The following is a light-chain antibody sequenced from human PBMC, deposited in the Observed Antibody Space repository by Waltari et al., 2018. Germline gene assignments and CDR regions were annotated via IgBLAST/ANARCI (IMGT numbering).Light chain of an antibody. CDR3: QQSYSTLPG. V-gene: IGKV1-39*01. CDR2: AAS. CDR1: QGISSY. J-gene: IGKJ1*01. Sequence: IQMTQSPSPLSASVGDRVTIPCRASQGISSYLNWYQQKPGKAPKLLIYAASSLQSGVPSRFSGSGSGTDFTLTISSLQPEDFATYYCQQSYSTLPGFGQGTKVEIK.